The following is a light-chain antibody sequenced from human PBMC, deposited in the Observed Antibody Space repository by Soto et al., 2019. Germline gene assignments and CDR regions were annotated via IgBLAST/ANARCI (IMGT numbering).Light chain of an antibody. CDR3: GTWDSSLSTDV. J-gene: IGLJ1*01. Sequence: QSVLTKPPSVSAAPGQKVTISCSGSSSNIGNNYVSWYQQLPGTAPKLLIYDNNKRPSGIPDRFSGSKSGTSATLGITGLQAGDEADFYCGTWDSSLSTDVFGTGTKLTVL. CDR2: DNN. V-gene: IGLV1-51*01. CDR1: SSNIGNNY.